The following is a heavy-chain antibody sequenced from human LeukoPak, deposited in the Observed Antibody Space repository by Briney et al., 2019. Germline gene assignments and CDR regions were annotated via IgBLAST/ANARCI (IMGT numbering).Heavy chain of an antibody. CDR1: LYTFTRYY. CDR2: INPNSGGT. J-gene: IGHJ5*02. Sequence: ASVKVSCKGSLYTFTRYYIHWVRQAPRQELEWMGWINPNSGGTNYAQKFQGRVTMTRDTSISKAYMELSRLRSDDTAVYYCARGTARKQLVHWFDPWGQGTLVTVSS. CDR3: ARGTARKQLVHWFDP. D-gene: IGHD6-6*01. V-gene: IGHV1-2*02.